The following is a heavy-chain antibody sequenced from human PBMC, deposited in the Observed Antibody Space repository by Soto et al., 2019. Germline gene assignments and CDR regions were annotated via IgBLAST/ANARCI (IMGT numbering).Heavy chain of an antibody. J-gene: IGHJ4*02. D-gene: IGHD3-22*01. V-gene: IGHV3-33*01. CDR1: GFTFSSYG. Sequence: GGSLRLSCAASGFTFSSYGMHWVRQAPGKGLEWVAVIWYDGGNKYYADSVKGRFTISRDNSKNTLYLQMNSLRAEDTAVYYCARDRYNYDSRDLFDYWGQGTLVTVSS. CDR3: ARDRYNYDSRDLFDY. CDR2: IWYDGGNK.